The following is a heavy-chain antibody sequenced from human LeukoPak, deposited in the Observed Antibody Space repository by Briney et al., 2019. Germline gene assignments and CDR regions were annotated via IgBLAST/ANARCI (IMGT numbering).Heavy chain of an antibody. CDR3: ARDRGPRTGFMVREAYDY. CDR2: INTDGSIT. Sequence: SGGSLRLSCAASGFTFSDYWIHWVRQAPGKGLVWVSRINTDGSITNYADSVKGRFSIPRDNAKNTLYLQMSSLRAEDTAVYYCARDRGPRTGFMVREAYDYWGQGTLVTVSS. CDR1: GFTFSDYW. J-gene: IGHJ4*02. V-gene: IGHV3-74*01. D-gene: IGHD3-10*01.